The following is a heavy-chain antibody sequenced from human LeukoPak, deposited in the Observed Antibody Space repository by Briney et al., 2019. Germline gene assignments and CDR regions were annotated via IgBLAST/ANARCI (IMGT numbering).Heavy chain of an antibody. CDR3: ARVNRLGGFKTGGAFDI. J-gene: IGHJ3*02. Sequence: ASVKVSCKASGDTFSTYTISWVRQATGQGLEWMGWMNPNSGNTGYAQKFQGRVTITRNTSISTAYMELSSLRSEDTAVYYCARVNRLGGFKTGGAFDIWGQGTMVTVSS. V-gene: IGHV1-8*03. D-gene: IGHD7-27*01. CDR2: MNPNSGNT. CDR1: GDTFSTYT.